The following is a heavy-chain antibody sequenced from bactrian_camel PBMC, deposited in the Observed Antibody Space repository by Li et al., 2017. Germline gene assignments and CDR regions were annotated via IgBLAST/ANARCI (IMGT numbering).Heavy chain of an antibody. V-gene: IGHV3S1*01. Sequence: VQLVESGGGSVQAGGSLRLSCVASGDNRPCMAWFRQAPGKEREGVAAISTGGRATYYAESVKGRFTISRDKNTMYLQMNSLKVEDTAMYICARDRTGQYCSGGYQRRLEWGQGTQVTVS. CDR2: ISTGGRAT. J-gene: IGHJ4*01. CDR1: GDNRPC. CDR3: ARDRTGQYCSGGYQRRLE. D-gene: IGHD2*01.